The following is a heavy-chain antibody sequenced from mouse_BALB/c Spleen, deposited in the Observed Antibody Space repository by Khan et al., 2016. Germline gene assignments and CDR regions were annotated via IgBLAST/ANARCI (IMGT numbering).Heavy chain of an antibody. V-gene: IGHV5-17*02. J-gene: IGHJ2*01. CDR2: ISSGSSAI. Sequence: EVELVESGGGLVQPGGSRKLSCAASGFTFSFFGMHWVRQAPEKGLEWVAYISSGSSAISYADTVQGRFTISRDNPKNTLLLHMTSLRSEDTAIYYFARVDYWGQGTTLTVSS. CDR1: GFTFSFFG. CDR3: ARVDY.